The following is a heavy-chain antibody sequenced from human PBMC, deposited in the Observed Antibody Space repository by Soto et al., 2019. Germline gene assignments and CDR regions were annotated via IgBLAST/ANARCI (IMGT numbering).Heavy chain of an antibody. J-gene: IGHJ3*02. Sequence: GGSLRLSCAASGFTFSSYGMHWVRQAPGKGLEWVAVIWYDGSNKYYADSVKGRFTISRDNSKNTLYLQMNSLRAEDTAVYYCAMARAEYYYGSTSAAAAFDIWGQGTMVTVSS. D-gene: IGHD3-10*01. CDR2: IWYDGSNK. V-gene: IGHV3-33*01. CDR1: GFTFSSYG. CDR3: AMARAEYYYGSTSAAAAFDI.